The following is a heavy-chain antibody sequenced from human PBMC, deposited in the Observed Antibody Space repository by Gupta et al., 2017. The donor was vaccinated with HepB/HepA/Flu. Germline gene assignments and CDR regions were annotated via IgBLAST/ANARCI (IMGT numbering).Heavy chain of an antibody. Sequence: EVQLVESGGGLVQPGGSLRLSCAASGFTFSSYRMNWVRQAPGKGLEWVSHITSSTSTIYYADSGKGRFTISRDNAKNALYLQMNSLRDEDTAVYYCATSSSEKQLGYYFDYWGQGTLVTVSS. CDR1: GFTFSSYR. CDR3: ATSSSEKQLGYYFDY. D-gene: IGHD6-13*01. CDR2: ITSSTSTI. V-gene: IGHV3-48*02. J-gene: IGHJ4*02.